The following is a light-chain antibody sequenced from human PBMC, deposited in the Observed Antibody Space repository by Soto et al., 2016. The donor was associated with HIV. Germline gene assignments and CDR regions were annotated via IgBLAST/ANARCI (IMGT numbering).Light chain of an antibody. Sequence: SELTQDPAVSVALGQTVKITCQGDSLRKYFATWYQQKPGQAPILVIYGKNKRPSGIPDRFSGSSSGNTGSLTISGAQAEDEADYYCNSRDNDRVLFGGGTKLTVL. CDR3: NSRDNDRVL. CDR1: SLRKYF. CDR2: GKN. J-gene: IGLJ2*01. V-gene: IGLV3-19*01.